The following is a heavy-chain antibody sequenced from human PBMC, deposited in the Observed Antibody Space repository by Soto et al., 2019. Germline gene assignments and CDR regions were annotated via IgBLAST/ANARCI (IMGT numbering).Heavy chain of an antibody. V-gene: IGHV1-69*12. CDR1: GGTFSSYA. J-gene: IGHJ4*02. Sequence: QVQLVQSGAEVKKPGSSVKVSCKASGGTFSSYAISWVRQAPGQGLEWMGGIIPIFGTANYAQKFQGRVTITADESTGPAYMELSSLRSEDTAVYYCARDKSQAMTFDYWGQGTLVTVSS. CDR3: ARDKSQAMTFDY. CDR2: IIPIFGTA.